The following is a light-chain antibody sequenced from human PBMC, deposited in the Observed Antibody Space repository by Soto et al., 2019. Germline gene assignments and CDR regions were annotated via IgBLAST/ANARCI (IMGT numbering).Light chain of an antibody. Sequence: DVVMTQSPLSLSVTLGQSASISCRSSQSLLYSDGDTYLNWYHQRPGQSPRRLIHKVSKRDSGVPDRISGSGSGSDFTLEISRVEAEDVGVYSCLQATNWPWTFGQGTKVDI. J-gene: IGKJ1*01. CDR1: QSLLYSDGDTY. V-gene: IGKV2-30*01. CDR2: KVS. CDR3: LQATNWPWT.